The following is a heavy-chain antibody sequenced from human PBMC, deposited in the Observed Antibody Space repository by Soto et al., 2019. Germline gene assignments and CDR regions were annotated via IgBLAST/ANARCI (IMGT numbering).Heavy chain of an antibody. CDR1: GYSFTSYW. D-gene: IGHD3-10*01. J-gene: IGHJ5*02. CDR3: ARHGNPSDPMGHWFDP. V-gene: IGHV5-10-1*01. CDR2: IDPSDSYT. Sequence: GESLKISCKGSGYSFTSYWISWVRQMPGKGLEWMGRIDPSDSYTNYSPSFQGHVTISADKSISTAYLQWSSLKASDTAMYYCARHGNPSDPMGHWFDPWGQGTLVTVSS.